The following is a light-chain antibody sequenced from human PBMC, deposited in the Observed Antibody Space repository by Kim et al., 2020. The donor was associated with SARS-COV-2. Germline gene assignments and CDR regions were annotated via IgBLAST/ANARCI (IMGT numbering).Light chain of an antibody. J-gene: IGKJ3*01. V-gene: IGKV3-20*01. CDR1: QSVGSNS. CDR2: GTS. Sequence: SPGETATLPCRASQSVGSNSVAWYQQRPGQAPRLLIHGTSTRATGIPDRFSGSGSGTHFTLTIRRLDPEDSAVYYCQHYVDSLFTFGPGTKVDIK. CDR3: QHYVDSLFT.